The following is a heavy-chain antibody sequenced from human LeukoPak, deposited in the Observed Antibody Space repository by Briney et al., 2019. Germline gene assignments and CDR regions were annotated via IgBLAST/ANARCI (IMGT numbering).Heavy chain of an antibody. CDR1: GFTFSSYS. V-gene: IGHV3-21*01. CDR2: ISSSSSYI. D-gene: IGHD4-17*01. Sequence: GGSLRLSCAASGFTFSSYSMTWVRQAPGKGLEWVSSISSSSSYIYYADSVKGRFTISRDNAKNSLYLQMNSLRAEDTAVYYCARDRLRTTVTTYYYYGMDIWRQGTTLTVSS. CDR3: ARDRLRTTVTTYYYYGMDI. J-gene: IGHJ6*02.